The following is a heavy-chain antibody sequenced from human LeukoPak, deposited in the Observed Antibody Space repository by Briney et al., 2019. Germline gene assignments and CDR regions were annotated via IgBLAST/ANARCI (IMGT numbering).Heavy chain of an antibody. CDR3: AKGLERWLQSPFDY. CDR1: GFTFSDYY. J-gene: IGHJ4*02. D-gene: IGHD5-24*01. CDR2: ISGSGGST. Sequence: GGSLRPSCAASGFTFSDYYMSCIRQAPGKGLEWVSLISGSGGSTDYADSVKGRFTISRDNSKNTLYLQMNSLRAEDTAVYYCAKGLERWLQSPFDYWGQGTLVTVSS. V-gene: IGHV3-23*01.